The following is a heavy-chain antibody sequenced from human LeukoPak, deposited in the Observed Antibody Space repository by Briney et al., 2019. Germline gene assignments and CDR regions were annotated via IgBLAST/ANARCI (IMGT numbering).Heavy chain of an antibody. CDR3: ARALHSGSYHFDY. V-gene: IGHV4-59*01. CDR1: GGSISSYY. Sequence: SESLSLTCTVSGGSISSYYWSWIRQPPGKGLEWIGYIYYSGSTNYNPSLKSRVTISVDTSKNQFSLKLSSVTAADTAVYYCARALHSGSYHFDYWGQGTLVTVSS. J-gene: IGHJ4*02. CDR2: IYYSGST. D-gene: IGHD3-10*01.